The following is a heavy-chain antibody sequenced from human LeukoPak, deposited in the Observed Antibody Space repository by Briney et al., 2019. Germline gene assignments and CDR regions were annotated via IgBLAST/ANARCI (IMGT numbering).Heavy chain of an antibody. CDR3: ARDNWNDHWFDP. J-gene: IGHJ5*02. V-gene: IGHV1-69*13. D-gene: IGHD1-20*01. Sequence: GASVKVSCKASGGTFSSYAISWVRQAPGQGLEWMGGIIPIFGTANYAQKFQGRVTITADESTSTAYMELSSLRSEDTAVYYCARDNWNDHWFDPGGQGTLVTVSS. CDR1: GGTFSSYA. CDR2: IIPIFGTA.